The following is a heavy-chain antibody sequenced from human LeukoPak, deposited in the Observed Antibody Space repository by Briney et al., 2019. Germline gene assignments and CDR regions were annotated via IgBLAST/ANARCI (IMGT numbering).Heavy chain of an antibody. CDR2: INTNTGNP. D-gene: IGHD3-10*01. CDR3: ARGNYYVDY. Sequence: ASVKVSCKASGYTFTNYAMNWVREAPGQGLEWMGWINTNTGNPTYAQGFTGRFVFSLDTSVSTAYLQISSLKTDDTAVYYCARGNYYVDYWGQGTLVTVSS. CDR1: GYTFTNYA. V-gene: IGHV7-4-1*02. J-gene: IGHJ4*02.